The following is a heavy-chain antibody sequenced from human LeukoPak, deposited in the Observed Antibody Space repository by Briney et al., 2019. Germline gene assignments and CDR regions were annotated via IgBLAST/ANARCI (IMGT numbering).Heavy chain of an antibody. V-gene: IGHV4-34*01. D-gene: IGHD1-14*01. CDR3: ARTTSHRYHAFDI. Sequence: PSETLSLTCAVYGGSFSGYYWSWIRQPPGKGLEWIGEINHSGSTNYNPSLKSRVTISVDTSKNQFSLKLSSVTAADTAVYYCARTTSHRYHAFDIWGQGTMVTVSS. J-gene: IGHJ3*02. CDR2: INHSGST. CDR1: GGSFSGYY.